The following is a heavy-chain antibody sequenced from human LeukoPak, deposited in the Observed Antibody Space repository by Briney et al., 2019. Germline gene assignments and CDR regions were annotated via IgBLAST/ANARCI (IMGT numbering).Heavy chain of an antibody. D-gene: IGHD1-14*01. Sequence: ASVKVSCKASGYTFISYDINWVRQATGQGLEWMGWMNPNSGNTGSAQKFQGRVTMTRNTSISTAYMELSSLRSEDTAVYYCARDLTLRPSRAYYFDYWGQGTLVTVSS. CDR1: GYTFISYD. J-gene: IGHJ4*02. V-gene: IGHV1-8*01. CDR3: ARDLTLRPSRAYYFDY. CDR2: MNPNSGNT.